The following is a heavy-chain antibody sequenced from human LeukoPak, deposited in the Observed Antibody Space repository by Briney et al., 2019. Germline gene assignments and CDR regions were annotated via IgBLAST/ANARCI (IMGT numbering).Heavy chain of an antibody. CDR1: GLTFSSYV. D-gene: IGHD4-23*01. V-gene: IGHV3-23*01. CDR3: ARGRRWDLLVSLIDASDI. J-gene: IGHJ3*02. Sequence: GGSLRLSCAASGLTFSSYVMSWVRQAPGKGLEWVSAVSGSGDITSYADSGKGRFTISRDNSKNTLYLQMNSLRAEDTAVYFCARGRRWDLLVSLIDASDIWGRGTMVTVSS. CDR2: VSGSGDIT.